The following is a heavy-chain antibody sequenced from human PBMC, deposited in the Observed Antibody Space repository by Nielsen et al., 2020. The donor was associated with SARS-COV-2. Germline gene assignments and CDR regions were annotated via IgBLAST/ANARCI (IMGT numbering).Heavy chain of an antibody. V-gene: IGHV4-31*03. CDR1: GGPIISGGYY. Sequence: SDTLSLTCTVPGGPIISGGYYWSWIRQHPGKGLEWIWYIYYSGSTYHNPSLKSRVTISVDTSKNQFSLKLSSVTAADTAVYYCARAPAEIMVVAATVNWFDPWGQGTLVTVSS. CDR3: ARAPAEIMVVAATVNWFDP. D-gene: IGHD2-15*01. J-gene: IGHJ5*02. CDR2: IYYSGST.